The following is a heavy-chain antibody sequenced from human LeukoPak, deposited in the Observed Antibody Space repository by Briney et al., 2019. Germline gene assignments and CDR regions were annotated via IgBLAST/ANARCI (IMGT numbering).Heavy chain of an antibody. Sequence: GGSLRLSCAASGFTFSSYGMHWVRQAPGKGLEWVAVISYDGSNKYYADSVKGRFTISRDNSKNTLYLQMNSLRAEDTAVYYCAKVSPNTVTTLQYFDYWGQGTLVTVSS. CDR2: ISYDGSNK. J-gene: IGHJ4*02. CDR1: GFTFSSYG. D-gene: IGHD4-17*01. CDR3: AKVSPNTVTTLQYFDY. V-gene: IGHV3-30*18.